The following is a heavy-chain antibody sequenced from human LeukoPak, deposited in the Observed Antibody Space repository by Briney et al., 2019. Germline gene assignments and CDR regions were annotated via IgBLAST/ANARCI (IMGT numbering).Heavy chain of an antibody. CDR2: IYPRDGST. CDR3: ARDQEAFDY. J-gene: IGHJ4*02. Sequence: ASVKVSCEASGNTFTSFHIHWVRQAPGQGLEWMGMIYPRDGSTSYAQKFQGRVTVTRDTSTSTVHMELSGLRSEDTAVYYCARDQEAFDYWGQGTLVTVSS. CDR1: GNTFTSFH. V-gene: IGHV1-46*01.